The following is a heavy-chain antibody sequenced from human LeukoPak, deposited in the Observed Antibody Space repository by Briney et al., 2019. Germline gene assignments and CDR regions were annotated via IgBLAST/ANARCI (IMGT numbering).Heavy chain of an antibody. CDR1: GFTFSISA. CDR2: ISFDGSNK. J-gene: IGHJ4*02. V-gene: IGHV3-30*04. CDR3: ATLTGPTGSDDY. Sequence: GGSLRLSWAAAGFTFSISAMHWVRQAPGKGLEWVAVISFDGSNKYYADSVKGLFTVSRDNSKSTLFLQMSTLRAEDTAVYYCATLTGPTGSDDYWGQGTLVTVSS. D-gene: IGHD1-20*01.